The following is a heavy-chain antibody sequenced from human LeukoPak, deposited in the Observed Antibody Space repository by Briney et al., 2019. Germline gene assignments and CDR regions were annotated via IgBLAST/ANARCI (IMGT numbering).Heavy chain of an antibody. CDR1: GGSISSYY. J-gene: IGHJ4*02. CDR3: ARTVAGSFDY. V-gene: IGHV4-59*01. Sequence: SETLSLTCTVSGGSISSYYWSWIWQPPGKGLEWIGYIYYSGSTNYNPSLKSRVTISVDTSKNQFSLKLSSVTAADTAVYYCARTVAGSFDYWGQGTLVTVSS. CDR2: IYYSGST. D-gene: IGHD6-19*01.